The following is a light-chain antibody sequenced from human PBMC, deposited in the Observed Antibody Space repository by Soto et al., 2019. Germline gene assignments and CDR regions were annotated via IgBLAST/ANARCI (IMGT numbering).Light chain of an antibody. CDR1: QGISSY. J-gene: IGKJ5*01. Sequence: DIQLTQSPCFLSSSVGDRVTITCRASQGISSYLAWYQQKPGKAPNLLIYAASTLQSGVPSRFSGSGSGTEFTLTVSSLQPEDFATYYCQQLNFSPPSFGQGTRLEIK. V-gene: IGKV1-9*01. CDR2: AAS. CDR3: QQLNFSPPS.